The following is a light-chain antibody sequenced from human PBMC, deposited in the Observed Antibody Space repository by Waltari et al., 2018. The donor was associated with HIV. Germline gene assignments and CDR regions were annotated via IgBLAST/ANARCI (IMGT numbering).Light chain of an antibody. Sequence: ERVMTQSPATLSVSPGERATISCRASRSVSSHFAWVQQNTGQGPRFLIYGASTRASGIPARFSGSGSGTEFTLTISSLQSEDFAVYYCQQYNNWPPKGLTFGGGTKVEIK. CDR1: RSVSSH. V-gene: IGKV3-15*01. J-gene: IGKJ4*01. CDR3: QQYNNWPPKGLT. CDR2: GAS.